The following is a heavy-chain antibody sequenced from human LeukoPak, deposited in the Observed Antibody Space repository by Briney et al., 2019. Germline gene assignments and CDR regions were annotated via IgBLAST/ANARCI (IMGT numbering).Heavy chain of an antibody. CDR1: GGTFSSYA. J-gene: IGHJ4*02. V-gene: IGHV1-69*04. CDR2: IIPILGIA. Sequence: SVKVSCKASGGTFSSYAISWVRQAPGQGLEWMGRIIPILGIANYAQKFQGRVTITADKSTSTAYMELSSLRSEDTAVYYCARGAVVVPAAPYYFDYWGQGTLVTVSS. D-gene: IGHD2-2*01. CDR3: ARGAVVVPAAPYYFDY.